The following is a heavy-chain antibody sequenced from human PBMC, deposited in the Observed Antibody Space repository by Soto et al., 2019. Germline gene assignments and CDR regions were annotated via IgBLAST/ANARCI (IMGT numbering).Heavy chain of an antibody. V-gene: IGHV3-21*01. Sequence: PGGSLRLSCAASGFTFSSYSMNWVRQAPGKGLEWVSSISSSSSYIYYADSVKGRFTISRDNAKNSLYLQMNSLRAEDTAVYYCARDYRGAHIVVVTATRGYYYYGMDVWGQGTTVTVSS. CDR2: ISSSSSYI. CDR1: GFTFSSYS. D-gene: IGHD2-21*02. CDR3: ARDYRGAHIVVVTATRGYYYYGMDV. J-gene: IGHJ6*02.